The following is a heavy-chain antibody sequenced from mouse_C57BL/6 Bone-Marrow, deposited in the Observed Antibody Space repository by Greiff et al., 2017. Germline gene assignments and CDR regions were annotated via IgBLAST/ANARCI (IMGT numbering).Heavy chain of an antibody. D-gene: IGHD2-1*01. CDR3: SLLWRAGVCYCAMDY. CDR2: IYPGDGDT. J-gene: IGHJ4*01. V-gene: IGHV1-82*01. Sequence: VKLVESGPELVKPGASVKISCKASGYAFSSSWMNWVKQRPGKGLGWIVRIYPGDGDTNYNGKFKGKATLTADKSSSPAYMQLRSLTSEDSAVYFCSLLWRAGVCYCAMDYWGQGTSVTVSA. CDR1: GYAFSSSW.